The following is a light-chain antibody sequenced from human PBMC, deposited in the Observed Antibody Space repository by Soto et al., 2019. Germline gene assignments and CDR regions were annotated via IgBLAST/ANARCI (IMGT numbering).Light chain of an antibody. CDR1: QSVSTY. CDR2: EAS. CDR3: QQRGHWPRT. V-gene: IGKV3-11*01. J-gene: IGKJ1*01. Sequence: EVVLTQSPATMSWYPGEGATLYCWASQSVSTYLAWYQQKPGQAPRLLIFEASKRATGIPDRISGSGSGTDFTLTISSLEPEDFAVYYCQQRGHWPRTFGQGTKVEMK.